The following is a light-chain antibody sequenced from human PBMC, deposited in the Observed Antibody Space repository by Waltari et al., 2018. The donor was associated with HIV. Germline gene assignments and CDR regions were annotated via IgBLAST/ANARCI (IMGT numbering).Light chain of an antibody. CDR3: CSYAGSSTFV. Sequence: QSALTQPASVSGSPGQSITISCTGTSSDVGSYNLVSWYQQHPGKAPKLMIYEVSKRPSGFSNLFSGSKSGNTASLTISGLQAEDEADYYCCSYAGSSTFVFGGGTKLTVL. CDR1: SSDVGSYNL. J-gene: IGLJ2*01. V-gene: IGLV2-23*02. CDR2: EVS.